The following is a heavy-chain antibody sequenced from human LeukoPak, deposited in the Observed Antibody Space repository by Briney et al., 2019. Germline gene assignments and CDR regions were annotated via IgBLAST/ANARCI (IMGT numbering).Heavy chain of an antibody. D-gene: IGHD2/OR15-2a*01. CDR1: GYTFTGYY. Sequence: GASVKVSCKASGYTFTGYYMHWVRQAPGQGLEWMGWINPNSGGTNYAQKFQGRVTMTRDTSISTAYMELSRLRSDDTAVYYCATVRGQNNQEGGWFDTWGQGTLVTVSS. J-gene: IGHJ5*02. CDR2: INPNSGGT. V-gene: IGHV1-2*02. CDR3: ATVRGQNNQEGGWFDT.